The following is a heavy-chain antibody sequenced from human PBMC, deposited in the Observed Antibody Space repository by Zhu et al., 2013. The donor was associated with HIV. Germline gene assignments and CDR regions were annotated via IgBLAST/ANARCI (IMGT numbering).Heavy chain of an antibody. CDR2: MNPHSGHS. D-gene: IGHD6-13*01. J-gene: IGHJ6*02. Sequence: QVQLVQSGAEVKKPGASVKVSCKTSGYSFTSYDINWVRQATGQGLEWMGWMNPHSGHSGYAQKFQGRGTMTMNTSISTVYMELYSLRSEDTAVYYCARGRSSSSLHNYGMDVVGPRDRDHRHL. V-gene: IGHV1-8*01. CDR1: GYSFTSYD. CDR3: ARGRSSSSLHNYGMDV.